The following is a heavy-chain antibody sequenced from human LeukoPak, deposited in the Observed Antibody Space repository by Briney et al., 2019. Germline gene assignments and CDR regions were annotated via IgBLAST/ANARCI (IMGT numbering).Heavy chain of an antibody. J-gene: IGHJ3*02. V-gene: IGHV3-64*02. CDR3: ARASITASGPHDVYDI. CDR1: GFTFSSYS. Sequence: GGSLRLSCAASGFTFSSYSMNWVRQAPGKGLEYVSAISGNGHGTWYRDSVKGRFSISRDNSEQILYLQMGSLRAEDMAVYFCARASITASGPHDVYDIWGRGTMVTVSS. CDR2: ISGNGHGT. D-gene: IGHD6-13*01.